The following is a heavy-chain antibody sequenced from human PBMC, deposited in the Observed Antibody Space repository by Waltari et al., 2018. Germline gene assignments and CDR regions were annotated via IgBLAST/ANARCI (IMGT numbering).Heavy chain of an antibody. CDR2: IWYDGSNK. J-gene: IGHJ3*02. V-gene: IGHV3-30*18. CDR3: AKDGSGSYLHAFDI. CDR1: GFTFSSYG. Sequence: QVQLVESGGGVVQPGRSLRLSCAASGFTFSSYGMHWVRQAPGKGLEWVAVIWYDGSNKYYADSVKGRFTISRDNSKNTLYLQMNSLRAEDTAMYYCAKDGSGSYLHAFDIWGQGTMVTVSS. D-gene: IGHD1-26*01.